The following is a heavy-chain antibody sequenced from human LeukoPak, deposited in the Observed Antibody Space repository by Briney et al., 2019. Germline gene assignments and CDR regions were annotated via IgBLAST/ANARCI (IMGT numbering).Heavy chain of an antibody. Sequence: ASVKVSCKASGYTFTGYYMHWVRQAPGQGLEWMGRIIPILGIANYAQKFQGRVTITADKSTSTAYMELSSLRSEDTAVYYCARGGETSRDGYNCNYWGQGTLVPVSS. CDR3: ARGGETSRDGYNCNY. CDR1: GYTFTGYY. J-gene: IGHJ4*02. V-gene: IGHV1-69*02. CDR2: IIPILGIA. D-gene: IGHD5-24*01.